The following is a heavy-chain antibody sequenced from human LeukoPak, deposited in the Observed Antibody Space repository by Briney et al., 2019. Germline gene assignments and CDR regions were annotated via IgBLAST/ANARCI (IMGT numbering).Heavy chain of an antibody. D-gene: IGHD5-12*01. J-gene: IGHJ4*02. CDR3: ARVYAGGYDYFDY. CDR1: GFTFSSYE. V-gene: IGHV3-48*03. CDR2: ISSSGSTI. Sequence: GGSLRLSCAASGFTFSSYEMNWVRQAPGKGLEWVSYISSSGSTIYYADSVKGRFTISRDNAKNSLYLQMNSLRAEDTAVYYYARVYAGGYDYFDYWGQGTLVTVSS.